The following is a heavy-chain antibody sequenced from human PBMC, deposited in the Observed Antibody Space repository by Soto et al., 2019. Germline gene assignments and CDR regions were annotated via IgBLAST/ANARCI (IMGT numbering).Heavy chain of an antibody. J-gene: IGHJ4*02. CDR2: ISSISYI. Sequence: GGSLRLSCAASGFTFSSYSMNWVRQAPGKGLEWVSSISSISYIYYADSVKGRFTISRDNAKNSLYLQMNSLRAEDTAVYYCARVLDRYCSGGSCYPPYFDYWGQGTLVTVSS. V-gene: IGHV3-21*01. D-gene: IGHD2-15*01. CDR1: GFTFSSYS. CDR3: ARVLDRYCSGGSCYPPYFDY.